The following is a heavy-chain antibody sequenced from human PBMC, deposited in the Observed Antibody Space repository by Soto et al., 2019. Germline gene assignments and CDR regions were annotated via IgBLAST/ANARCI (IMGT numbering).Heavy chain of an antibody. CDR1: GGSFSGYY. CDR3: ASILPRIVVVPAAMGGHYYYYMDV. Sequence: SETLSLTCAVYGGSFSGYYWSWIRQPPGKGLEWIGEINHSGSTNYNPSLKSRVTISVDTSKNRFSLKLSSVTAADTAVYYCASILPRIVVVPAAMGGHYYYYMDVWGKGTTVTVSS. J-gene: IGHJ6*03. CDR2: INHSGST. D-gene: IGHD2-2*01. V-gene: IGHV4-34*01.